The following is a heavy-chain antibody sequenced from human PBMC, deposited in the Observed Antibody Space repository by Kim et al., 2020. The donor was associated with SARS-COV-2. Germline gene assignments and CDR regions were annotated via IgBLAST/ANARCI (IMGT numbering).Heavy chain of an antibody. CDR2: INAGNGNT. J-gene: IGHJ1*01. D-gene: IGHD3-22*01. Sequence: ASVKVSCKASGYTFTSYAMHWVRQAPGQRLEWMGWINAGNGNTKYSQKFQGRVTITRDTSASTAYMELSSLRSEDTAVYYCARDRPNRHYYDSSGYEEPLWYFQHWGQGTLVTVSS. CDR3: ARDRPNRHYYDSSGYEEPLWYFQH. V-gene: IGHV1-3*01. CDR1: GYTFTSYA.